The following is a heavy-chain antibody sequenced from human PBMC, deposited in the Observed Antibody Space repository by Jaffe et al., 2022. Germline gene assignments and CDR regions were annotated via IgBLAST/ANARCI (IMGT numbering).Heavy chain of an antibody. CDR3: VKDSGATPTGYFDP. V-gene: IGHV3-9*01. CDR1: GFIFDDFA. J-gene: IGHJ5*02. Sequence: EVQLVESGGGLVQPGRSLRLSCAASGFIFDDFAMHWVRQAPGKGLEWVAGISWHSETIVYGHSVKGRFTISRDNAKNSLYLQMNSLRDEDTALYYCVKDSGATPTGYFDPWGQGTLVTVSS. D-gene: IGHD6-25*01. CDR2: ISWHSETI.